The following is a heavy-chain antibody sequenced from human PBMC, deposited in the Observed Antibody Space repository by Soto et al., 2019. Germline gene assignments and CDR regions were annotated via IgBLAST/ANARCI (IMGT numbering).Heavy chain of an antibody. CDR2: IWYDGSNK. Sequence: GGSLRLSCAASGFTFSSYGMHWVRQAPGKGLEWVAVIWYDGSNKYYADSVKGRFTISRDNSKNTLYLQMNSLRAEDTAVYYCATYLKARRQVYYFDYWGQGTLVTVSS. J-gene: IGHJ4*02. V-gene: IGHV3-33*01. CDR1: GFTFSSYG. CDR3: ATYLKARRQVYYFDY. D-gene: IGHD6-6*01.